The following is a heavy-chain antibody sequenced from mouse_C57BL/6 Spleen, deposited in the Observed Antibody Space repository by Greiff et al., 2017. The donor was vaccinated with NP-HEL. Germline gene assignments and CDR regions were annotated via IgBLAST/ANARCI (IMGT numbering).Heavy chain of an antibody. V-gene: IGHV3-6*01. D-gene: IGHD4-1*01. J-gene: IGHJ2*01. Sequence: EVKLMESGPGLVKPSQSLSLTCSVTGYSITSGYYWNWIRQFPGNKLEWMGYISYDGSNNYNPSLKNRISITRYTSKNQFFLKLNSVTTEDTATYYCARGDWDPFDYWGQGTTLTVSS. CDR3: ARGDWDPFDY. CDR1: GYSITSGYY. CDR2: ISYDGSN.